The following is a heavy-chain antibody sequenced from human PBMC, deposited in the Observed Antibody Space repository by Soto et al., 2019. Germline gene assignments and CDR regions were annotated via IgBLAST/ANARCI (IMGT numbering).Heavy chain of an antibody. V-gene: IGHV4-39*01. CDR2: IFYPGSS. CDR1: GDSIISSDFY. D-gene: IGHD3-3*02. CDR3: ARHSLALRKNNWFDP. Sequence: SETLSLTCTVSGDSIISSDFYWGWVRQPPGKGLEWIGSIFYPGSSYYNPSLKSRVTMSVDTSKNQFSLRLRSVTAADTALYFCARHSLALRKNNWFDPWGQGITVTVSS. J-gene: IGHJ5*02.